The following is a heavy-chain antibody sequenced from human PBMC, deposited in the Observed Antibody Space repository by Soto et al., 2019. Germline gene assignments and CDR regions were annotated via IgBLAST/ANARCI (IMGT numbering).Heavy chain of an antibody. V-gene: IGHV3-30*18. D-gene: IGHD5-18*01. J-gene: IGHJ4*02. Sequence: GGSLRLSCATSGFTFSTYGMHWVRQAPGEGLEWVAVISSDGINKYYADSVKGRFTISRDNSKNTLYLQTSSLRADDTAVYYCVKWSGSSYGYFDFWGQGTRGTVSS. CDR1: GFTFSTYG. CDR3: VKWSGSSYGYFDF. CDR2: ISSDGINK.